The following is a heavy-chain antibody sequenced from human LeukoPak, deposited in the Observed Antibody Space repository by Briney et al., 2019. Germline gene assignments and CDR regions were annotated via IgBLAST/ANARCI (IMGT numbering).Heavy chain of an antibody. D-gene: IGHD3-22*01. CDR1: GGTFSSYV. J-gene: IGHJ4*02. V-gene: IGHV1-69*05. CDR3: ARDPGDSSGYYSSRNYYFDS. CDR2: IIPIFGTA. Sequence: ASVKVSCKASGGTFSSYVISWVRQAPGQGLEWMGGIIPIFGTANYAQKFQGRVTITTDESTSTAYMEPTSLRSEDTAVYYCARDPGDSSGYYSSRNYYFDSWGQGTLVTVSS.